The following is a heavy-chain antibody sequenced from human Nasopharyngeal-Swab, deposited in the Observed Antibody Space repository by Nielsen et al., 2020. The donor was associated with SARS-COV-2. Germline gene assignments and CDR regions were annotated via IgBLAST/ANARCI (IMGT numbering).Heavy chain of an antibody. Sequence: LKISCKASGFPFNSHAMSWVRQAPGKGLEWVSGISFGASSTYYADSVKGRFTISRDNSKNTLYLQMNSLRAGDTAIYYCAKIGGGVGYWGQGTPVTVSS. CDR3: AKIGGGVGY. CDR2: ISFGASST. D-gene: IGHD3-16*01. J-gene: IGHJ4*02. V-gene: IGHV3-23*01. CDR1: GFPFNSHA.